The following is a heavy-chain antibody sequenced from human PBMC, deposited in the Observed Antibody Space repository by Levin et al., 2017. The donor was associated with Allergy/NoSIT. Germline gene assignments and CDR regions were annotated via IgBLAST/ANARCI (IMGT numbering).Heavy chain of an antibody. CDR2: IYYSGST. CDR1: GGSINSYY. Sequence: SETLSLTCTVSGGSINSYYWSWIRQPPGKGLEWIGYIYYSGSTNYNPSLKSRVTISVDTSKNQFSLKLSSVTAADTAVYYCARQRIQITVTTIPYVAFDIWGQGTMVTVSS. V-gene: IGHV4-59*08. CDR3: ARQRIQITVTTIPYVAFDI. D-gene: IGHD4-17*01. J-gene: IGHJ3*02.